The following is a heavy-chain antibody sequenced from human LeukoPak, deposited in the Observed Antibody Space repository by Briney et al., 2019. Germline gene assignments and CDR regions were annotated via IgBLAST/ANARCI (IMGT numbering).Heavy chain of an antibody. Sequence: SVKVSCKATGGAFSSYAISWVRQAPGQGLEWMGGIIPIFGTANYAQKSQGRVTITADESTSTAYMELSSLRSEDTAVYYCARVCSGGSCYLRDAFDIWGQGTMVTVSS. CDR1: GGAFSSYA. V-gene: IGHV1-69*13. CDR3: ARVCSGGSCYLRDAFDI. CDR2: IIPIFGTA. J-gene: IGHJ3*02. D-gene: IGHD2-15*01.